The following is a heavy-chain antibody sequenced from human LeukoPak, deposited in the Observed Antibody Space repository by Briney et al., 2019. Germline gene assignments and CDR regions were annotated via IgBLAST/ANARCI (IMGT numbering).Heavy chain of an antibody. D-gene: IGHD3-9*01. J-gene: IGHJ5*02. CDR2: IYSDGTT. CDR3: ARTGYANNWFDP. V-gene: IGHV3-53*01. CDR1: GFTVSSNY. Sequence: GGSLRLSCAASGFTVSSNYMSWVRQAPGKGLEWVSLIYSDGTTFYADSVKGRFTISRDNSKNTLYLQMNSLRAEDTAVYYCARTGYANNWFDPWGQGTLVTVSS.